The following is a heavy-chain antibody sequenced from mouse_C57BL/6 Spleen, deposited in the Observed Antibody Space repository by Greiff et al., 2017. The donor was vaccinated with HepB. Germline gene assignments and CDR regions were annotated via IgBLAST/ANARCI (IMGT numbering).Heavy chain of an antibody. Sequence: EVQLVESGGGLVKPGGSLKLSCAASGFTFSDYGMHWVRQAPEKGLEWVAYISSGSSTIYYADTVKGRFTISRDNAKNTLFLQMTSLRSEDTAMYYCARAYYSPFYAMDYWGQGTSVTVSS. V-gene: IGHV5-17*01. CDR1: GFTFSDYG. D-gene: IGHD2-12*01. CDR3: ARAYYSPFYAMDY. CDR2: ISSGSSTI. J-gene: IGHJ4*01.